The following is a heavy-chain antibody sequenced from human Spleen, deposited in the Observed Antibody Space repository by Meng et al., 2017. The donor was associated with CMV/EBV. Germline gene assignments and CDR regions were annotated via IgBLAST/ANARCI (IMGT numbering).Heavy chain of an antibody. V-gene: IGHV3-30*01. CDR2: ISFDASNK. D-gene: IGHD2-15*01. Sequence: SPYAMQWVRQAPGKGLEWVAVISFDASNKRYADSVKGRFAISRDNSKDTLYLEMNSLRTEDTAVYYCARDAVVEPTSRSGIGYVDQWGQGTLVTVSS. CDR3: ARDAVVEPTSRSGIGYVDQ. J-gene: IGHJ4*02. CDR1: SPYA.